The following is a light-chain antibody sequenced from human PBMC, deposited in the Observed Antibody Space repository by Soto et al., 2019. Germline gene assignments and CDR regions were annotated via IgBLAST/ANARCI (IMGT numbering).Light chain of an antibody. J-gene: IGLJ2*01. CDR3: SAYTTDNVL. V-gene: IGLV2-18*02. Sequence: QSALTQPPSVSGSPGQSVTISCTGTSRDIGSYNDVSWYQQTPGTAPKLMISGVSHRPSGVPDRFSGSKSGSTASLTISGLQAEDEADYCCSAYTTDNVLCGGGTKLTVL. CDR1: SRDIGSYND. CDR2: GVS.